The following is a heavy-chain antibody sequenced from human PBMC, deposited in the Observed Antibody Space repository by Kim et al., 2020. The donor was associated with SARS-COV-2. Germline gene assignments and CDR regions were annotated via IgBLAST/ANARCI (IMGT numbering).Heavy chain of an antibody. CDR1: GFTFSSYA. CDR2: ISGGGGST. J-gene: IGHJ4*02. V-gene: IGHV3-23*01. CDR3: AKDEQQLADY. D-gene: IGHD6-13*01. Sequence: GGSLRLSCAASGFTFSSYAMSWVRQAPGKGLEWVSAISGGGGSTYYADSGKGRFTNTRDNSKNTLYLQMHSLRAEDTAVYYCAKDEQQLADYWGQGTLVTVSS.